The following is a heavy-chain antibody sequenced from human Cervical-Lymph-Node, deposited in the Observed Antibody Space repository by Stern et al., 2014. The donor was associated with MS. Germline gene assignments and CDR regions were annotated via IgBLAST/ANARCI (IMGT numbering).Heavy chain of an antibody. CDR2: TYFRSKWYN. CDR1: GNSVSSNRAA. V-gene: IGHV6-1*01. D-gene: IGHD1-7*01. CDR3: ASQIPNSGNYVYYGLDV. J-gene: IGHJ6*02. Sequence: QVQLQQSGPGLVKPSQTLSLTCAISGNSVSSNRAAWHWLRQSPSRGLEWLGRTYFRSKWYNDYAVSVKSRIIINPDTSSNQFSLQLRSVTPEDTAVYYCASQIPNSGNYVYYGLDVWGQGTTVTVSS.